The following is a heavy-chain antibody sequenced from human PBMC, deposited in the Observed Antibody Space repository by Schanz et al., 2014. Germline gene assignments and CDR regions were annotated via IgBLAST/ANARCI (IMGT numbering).Heavy chain of an antibody. CDR1: GFTFSDSW. J-gene: IGHJ4*02. CDR3: VRIYSGYSGGYFDY. V-gene: IGHV3-74*01. D-gene: IGHD5-12*01. CDR2: TSHDGSFT. Sequence: EVQLVESGGGLVQPGGSLRLSCAASGFTFSDSWMHWVRQAPGKGLVWVSRTSHDGSFTTFADSVKGRFTISRDNAKNSLYLQMSSLRAEDTAVYYCVRIYSGYSGGYFDYWGQGSLVTVSS.